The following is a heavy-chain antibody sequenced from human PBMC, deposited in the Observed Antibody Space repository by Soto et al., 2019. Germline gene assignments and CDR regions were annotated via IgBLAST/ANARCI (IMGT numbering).Heavy chain of an antibody. J-gene: IGHJ4*02. CDR2: ISGSGGST. D-gene: IGHD2-21*02. Sequence: EVQLLESGGGLVQPGGSLRLSCAASGFTFSSYAMSWVRQAPGKGLEWVSAISGSGGSTYYADSVKGRFTISRDNSKNTLDLQMNSLRAEDTAVYYCAKDSSIVVVTAMQPDYWGQGTLVTVSS. CDR3: AKDSSIVVVTAMQPDY. CDR1: GFTFSSYA. V-gene: IGHV3-23*01.